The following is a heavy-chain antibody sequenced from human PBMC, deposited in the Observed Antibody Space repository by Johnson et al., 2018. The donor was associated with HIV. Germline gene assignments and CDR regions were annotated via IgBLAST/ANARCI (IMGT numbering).Heavy chain of an antibody. J-gene: IGHJ3*02. Sequence: VQVVESGGGVVQPGRSLRLSCAASGFTFSSYAMHWVRQAPGKGLEWVAVISYDGSNKYYTDSVKGRFTISRDNSKNTLYLQMNSLRAEDTAVYYCARGARRITMIVVVNKAFDIWGQGTMVTVSS. CDR2: ISYDGSNK. V-gene: IGHV3-30*04. D-gene: IGHD3-22*01. CDR3: ARGARRITMIVVVNKAFDI. CDR1: GFTFSSYA.